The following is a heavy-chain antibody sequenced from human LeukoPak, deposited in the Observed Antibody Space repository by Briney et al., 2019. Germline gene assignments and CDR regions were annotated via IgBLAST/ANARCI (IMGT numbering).Heavy chain of an antibody. Sequence: ASVTVSCKVSGYIHTELSMHGVRQPRGKGREGMGGFDPEDGETIYAQKFQGRVTMTEDTSTNTAYMQLSSLRSEDTAVYYCATLSSGWYYAFDYWGQGTLVTVSS. CDR1: GYIHTELS. V-gene: IGHV1-24*01. D-gene: IGHD6-19*01. J-gene: IGHJ4*02. CDR2: FDPEDGET. CDR3: ATLSSGWYYAFDY.